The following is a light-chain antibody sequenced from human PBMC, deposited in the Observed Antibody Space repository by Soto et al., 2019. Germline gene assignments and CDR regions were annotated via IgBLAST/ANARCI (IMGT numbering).Light chain of an antibody. V-gene: IGLV2-14*01. J-gene: IGLJ2*01. CDR1: SSDVGGYDY. Sequence: QSALTQPASVSGSPGQSITISCTGSSSDVGGYDYVSWYQQHPGKAPKLMIYEVSNRPSGVSNRFSGSKSGTSASLAISGLQSEDEADYYCAAWDDRLSDLLFGGRTKLTVL. CDR2: EVS. CDR3: AAWDDRLSDLL.